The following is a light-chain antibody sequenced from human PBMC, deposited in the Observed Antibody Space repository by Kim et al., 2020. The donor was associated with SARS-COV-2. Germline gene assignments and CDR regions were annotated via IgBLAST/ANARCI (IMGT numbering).Light chain of an antibody. V-gene: IGKV3-11*01. CDR1: QSVSSY. CDR3: QQRSNWPPVIT. CDR2: DAS. J-gene: IGKJ3*01. Sequence: EIVLTQSPAPLSLSPGERATLSCRASQSVSSYLAWYQQKPGQAPRLLIYDASNRATGIPARFSGSGSGTDFTLTISSLEPEDFAVYYCQQRSNWPPVITFGPGTKVDIK.